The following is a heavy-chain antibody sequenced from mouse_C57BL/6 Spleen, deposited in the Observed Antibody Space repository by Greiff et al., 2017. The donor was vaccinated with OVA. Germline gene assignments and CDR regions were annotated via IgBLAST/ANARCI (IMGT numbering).Heavy chain of an antibody. J-gene: IGHJ1*03. V-gene: IGHV1-52*01. CDR2: IDPSDSET. CDR1: GYTFTSYW. D-gene: IGHD1-1*01. CDR3: ARDYYEDFDV. Sequence: QVHVKQPGAELVRPGSSVKLSCKASGYTFTSYWMHWVKQRPIQGLEWIGNIDPSDSETHYNQKFKDKATLTVDKSSSTAYMQLSSLTSEDSAVYYCARDYYEDFDVWGTGTTVTVSS.